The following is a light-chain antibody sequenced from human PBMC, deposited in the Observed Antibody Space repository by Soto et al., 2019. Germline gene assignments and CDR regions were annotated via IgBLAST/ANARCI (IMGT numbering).Light chain of an antibody. Sequence: IQCPSSLSASVGYRVTITGRSIHSISRYLAWYQQKPGQAPRLLIYDASSRATGIPDRFSGSGSGTDFTLTISRLEPEDFAVYYCQQYGSSPPWTFGQGTKVDIK. CDR3: QQYGSSPPWT. CDR1: HSISRY. CDR2: DAS. V-gene: IGKV3-20*01. J-gene: IGKJ1*01.